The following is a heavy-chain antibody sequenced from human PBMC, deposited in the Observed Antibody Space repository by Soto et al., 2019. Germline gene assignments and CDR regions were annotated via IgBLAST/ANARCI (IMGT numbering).Heavy chain of an antibody. CDR2: ISGSGGST. Sequence: HPGGSLRLSCAASGFTFSGYAMSWVRQAPGKGLEWVSAISGSGGSTYYADSVKGRFTISRDNSKNTLYLQMNSLRAEDTAVYYCANRGYTWGILDYYYYMDVWGKGTTVTVSS. CDR1: GFTFSGYA. V-gene: IGHV3-23*01. D-gene: IGHD3-16*02. CDR3: ANRGYTWGILDYYYYMDV. J-gene: IGHJ6*03.